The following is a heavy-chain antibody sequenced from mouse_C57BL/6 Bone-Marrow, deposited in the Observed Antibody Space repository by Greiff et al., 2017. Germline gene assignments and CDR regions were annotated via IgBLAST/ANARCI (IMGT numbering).Heavy chain of an antibody. CDR3: ARYDDYYVTYYYAMDY. D-gene: IGHD2-3*01. CDR1: GYTFTSYG. CDR2: IYPRSGNT. J-gene: IGHJ4*01. V-gene: IGHV1-81*01. Sequence: VQLQQSGAELVRPGASVKLSCKASGYTFTSYGISWVKQRPGQGLEWIGKIYPRSGNTYYNEKFKGKATLTADKSSSTAYMQLRSLTSEDSAVYFCARYDDYYVTYYYAMDYWGQGTSVTVSS.